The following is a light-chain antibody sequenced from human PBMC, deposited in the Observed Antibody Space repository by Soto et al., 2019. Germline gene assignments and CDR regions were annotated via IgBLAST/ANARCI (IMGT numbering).Light chain of an antibody. CDR2: EGS. V-gene: IGLV2-23*01. CDR1: SSDVGSYNL. J-gene: IGLJ1*01. Sequence: QSVLTQPASVSESPGQSITISCTGTSSDVGSYNLVSWYQQHPGKAPKLMIYEGSKRPSGVSNRFSVSKSGNTASLTMSGLQAEDEDDDYCCAYAGSSTFLYVFGSGTKVTV. CDR3: CAYAGSSTFLYV.